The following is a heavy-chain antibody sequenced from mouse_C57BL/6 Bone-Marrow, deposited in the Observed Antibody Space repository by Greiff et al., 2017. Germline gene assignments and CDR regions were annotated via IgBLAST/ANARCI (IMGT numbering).Heavy chain of an antibody. D-gene: IGHD2-3*01. Sequence: QVQLKQSGAELARPGASVKLSCKASGYTFTSYGISWVKQRTGQGLEWIGEIYPRSGNTYYNEKFKGKATLTADKSSSTAYMELRSLTSEDSAVYFCARGGYDGDFDYWGQGTTLTVSS. J-gene: IGHJ2*01. CDR3: ARGGYDGDFDY. V-gene: IGHV1-81*01. CDR2: IYPRSGNT. CDR1: GYTFTSYG.